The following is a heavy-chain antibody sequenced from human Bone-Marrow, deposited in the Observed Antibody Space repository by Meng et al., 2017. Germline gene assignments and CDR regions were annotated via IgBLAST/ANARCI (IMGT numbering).Heavy chain of an antibody. CDR3: ARTTMVRGVHYFDY. CDR1: GYTFTSYA. V-gene: IGHV1-3*01. CDR2: INAGNGNT. Sequence: ASVKVSCKASGYTFTSYAMHWVRQAPGQRLEWMGWINAGNGNTKYSQKFQGRVTITRDTSASTAYMELRSLRSDDTAVYYCARTTMVRGVHYFDYWGQGTLVTVSS. J-gene: IGHJ4*02. D-gene: IGHD3-10*01.